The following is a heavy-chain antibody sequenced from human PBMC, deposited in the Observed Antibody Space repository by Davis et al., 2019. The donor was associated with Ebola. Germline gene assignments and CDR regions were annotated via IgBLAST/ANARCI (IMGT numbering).Heavy chain of an antibody. D-gene: IGHD4-11*01. CDR3: ASRMTTALV. V-gene: IGHV3-23*01. Sequence: GGSLRLSCAASGFTFSSYAMSWVRQAPGKGLEWVSSISGSGDNTYYADSMKGRFTISRDNAKNSLYLQMNSLRAEDSAVYYCASRMTTALVWGQGTTVTVSS. J-gene: IGHJ6*02. CDR2: ISGSGDNT. CDR1: GFTFSSYA.